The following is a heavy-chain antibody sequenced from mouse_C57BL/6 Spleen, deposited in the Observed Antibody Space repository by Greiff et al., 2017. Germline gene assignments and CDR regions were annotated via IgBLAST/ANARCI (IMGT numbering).Heavy chain of an antibody. Sequence: QVQLKQSGAELVRPGASVKLSCKASGYTFTDYYINWVKQRPGQGLEWIARIYPGSGNTNYNEKFKGKATLTAEKSSSTAYMQLSSLTSEDSAVYFCARSNYVEYFDDWGQGTTLTVSS. CDR1: GYTFTDYY. J-gene: IGHJ2*01. CDR3: ARSNYVEYFDD. V-gene: IGHV1-76*01. CDR2: IYPGSGNT. D-gene: IGHD2-1*01.